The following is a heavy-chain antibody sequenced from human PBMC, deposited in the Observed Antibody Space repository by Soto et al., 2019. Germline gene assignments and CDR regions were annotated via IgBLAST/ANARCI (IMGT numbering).Heavy chain of an antibody. CDR3: ARGQPNIVVVVAATYDY. V-gene: IGHV3-21*01. CDR2: ISSSSSYI. CDR1: GFTFSSYS. D-gene: IGHD2-15*01. J-gene: IGHJ4*02. Sequence: PGGSLRLSCAASGFTFSSYSMNWVRQAPGKGLEWVSSISSSSSYIYYADSVKGRFTISRDNAKDSLYLQMNSLRAEDTAVYYCARGQPNIVVVVAATYDYWGQGTLVTVSS.